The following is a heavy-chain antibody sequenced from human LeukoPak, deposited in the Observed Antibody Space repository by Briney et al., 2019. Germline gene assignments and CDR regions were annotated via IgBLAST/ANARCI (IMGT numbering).Heavy chain of an antibody. D-gene: IGHD3-10*02. Sequence: PGGSLRLSCAASGFTFSSYSMNWVRQAPGKGLEWVSYTSSSGSTICYADSVKGRFTISRDNAKNSLYLQMNSLRAEDTAVYYCAELGITMIGGVWGKGTTVTISS. V-gene: IGHV3-48*04. CDR1: GFTFSSYS. CDR3: AELGITMIGGV. CDR2: TSSSGSTI. J-gene: IGHJ6*04.